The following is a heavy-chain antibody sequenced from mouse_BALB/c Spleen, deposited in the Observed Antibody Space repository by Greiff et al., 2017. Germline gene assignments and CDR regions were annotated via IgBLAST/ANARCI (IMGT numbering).Heavy chain of an antibody. V-gene: IGHV2-9*02. CDR1: GFSLTSYG. CDR3: ASITTATSYFDV. J-gene: IGHJ1*01. CDR2: IWAGGST. Sequence: VKLVESGPGLVAPSQSLSITCTVSGFSLTSYGVHWVRQPPGKGLEWLGVIWAGGSTNYNSALMSRLSISKDNSKSQVFLKMNSLQTDDTAMYYCASITTATSYFDVWGAGTTVTVSS. D-gene: IGHD1-2*01.